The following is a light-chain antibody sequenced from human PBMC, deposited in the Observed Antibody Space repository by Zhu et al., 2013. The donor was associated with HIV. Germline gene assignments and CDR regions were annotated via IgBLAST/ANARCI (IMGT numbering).Light chain of an antibody. CDR3: QQYNNWPPRLT. Sequence: EIVLTQSPGTLSLSPGERATLSCGASQSVASTSIGWYQQKPGLAPRLLIYDASTRATGVPDRFSGSGSGTDFTLTISRLAPEDFAVYYCQQYNNWPPRLTFGGGTKVEIK. J-gene: IGKJ4*01. CDR1: QSVASTS. CDR2: DAS. V-gene: IGKV3D-20*01.